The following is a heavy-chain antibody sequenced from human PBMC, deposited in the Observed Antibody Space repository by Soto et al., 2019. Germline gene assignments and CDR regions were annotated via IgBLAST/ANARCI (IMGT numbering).Heavy chain of an antibody. V-gene: IGHV3-23*01. CDR1: GFTFSSYA. D-gene: IGHD3-22*01. CDR3: AKDLIAYYDSSGEYFDY. Sequence: EVQLLESGGGLVQPGGSLRLSCAASGFTFSSYAMSWVRQAPGKGLEWVSAISGSGGSTYYADSVKGRFTISRDNSKNTLYLQMNSLRAEDTAVYYCAKDLIAYYDSSGEYFDYWGQGTLVTVSS. J-gene: IGHJ4*02. CDR2: ISGSGGST.